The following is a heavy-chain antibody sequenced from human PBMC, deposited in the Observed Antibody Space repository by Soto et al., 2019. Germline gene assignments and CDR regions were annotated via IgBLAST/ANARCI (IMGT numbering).Heavy chain of an antibody. V-gene: IGHV1-69*04. D-gene: IGHD2-2*01. Sequence: SVKVSCKASGGTFSSYTISWVRQAPGQGQEWMGRIIPILGIANYAQKFQGRVTITADKSTSTAYMELSSLRSEDTAVYYCARDLGSEAAGYCSSTSCYAWGQGTLVTVSS. CDR2: IIPILGIA. J-gene: IGHJ4*02. CDR1: GGTFSSYT. CDR3: ARDLGSEAAGYCSSTSCYA.